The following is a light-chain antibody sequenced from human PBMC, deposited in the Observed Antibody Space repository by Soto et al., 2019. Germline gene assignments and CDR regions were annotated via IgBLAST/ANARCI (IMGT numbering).Light chain of an antibody. Sequence: IVMTQSPATVSVSPGESTSLSCRPSRTIGTNLGWYQQKPGQAPRLLISKTSNRATGVPARFSGSGSGTEFTLTITSLQSEDIAVYYCQQYADWPLTFGGGTKVDIK. CDR2: KTS. CDR1: RTIGTN. CDR3: QQYADWPLT. J-gene: IGKJ4*01. V-gene: IGKV3-15*01.